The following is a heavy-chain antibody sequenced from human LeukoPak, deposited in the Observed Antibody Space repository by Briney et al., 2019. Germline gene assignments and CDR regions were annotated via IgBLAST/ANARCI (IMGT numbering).Heavy chain of an antibody. J-gene: IGHJ4*02. Sequence: GGSLRLSCAASGFSFSSHWMRWVRQAPGKGLEWVATIKEDGSDKFYVDSVNGRFSISRDNPKNSLYLQMNSLRAEDTAVYYCARARDWGYFDYWGQGTLVTVSS. CDR2: IKEDGSDK. D-gene: IGHD7-27*01. CDR3: ARARDWGYFDY. CDR1: GFSFSSHW. V-gene: IGHV3-7*01.